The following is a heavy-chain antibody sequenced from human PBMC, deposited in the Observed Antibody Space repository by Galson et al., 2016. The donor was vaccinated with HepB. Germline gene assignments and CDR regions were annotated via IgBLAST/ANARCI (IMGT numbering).Heavy chain of an antibody. CDR2: MHYGGST. J-gene: IGHJ5*02. V-gene: IGHV4-39*01. D-gene: IGHD3-16*01. Sequence: ETLSLTCTVSGDSISSSSYYWGWIRQPPGKGLEWLGNMHYGGSTNYNPSLKSRVTISVDTSKNQFSLRLSSVTAADTAVYYCARHGRYCFDPWGQGTLVTVSS. CDR3: ARHGRYCFDP. CDR1: GDSISSSSYY.